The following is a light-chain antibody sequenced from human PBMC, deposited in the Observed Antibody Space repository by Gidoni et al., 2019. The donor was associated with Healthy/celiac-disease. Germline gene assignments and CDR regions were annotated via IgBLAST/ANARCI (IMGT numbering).Light chain of an antibody. V-gene: IGLV3-19*01. CDR3: NSRDSSGNHLV. J-gene: IGLJ3*02. CDR2: GKN. CDR1: SLRSYY. Sequence: SSELTQDPAVSVALGQTVRITCQGDSLRSYYASWYQQKPGQAPVLVIYGKNNRPPGIPDRFSGSRTGNTASLTSTGAQAEDEADYYCNSRDSSGNHLVFGGGTKLTVL.